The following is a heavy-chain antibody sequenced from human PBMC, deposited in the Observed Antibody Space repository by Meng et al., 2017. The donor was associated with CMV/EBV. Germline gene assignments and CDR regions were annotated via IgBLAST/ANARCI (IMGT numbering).Heavy chain of an antibody. Sequence: GESLKISCKGSGYSFTSYWIGWVRQMPGKGLEWMGIIYPGDSDTRYSPSFQGQVPISADKSISTAYLQWSSLKDSDTAMYYCARHLGPMCSGGSCNSLPSYYGMDVWGQGTTVTVSS. CDR3: ARHLGPMCSGGSCNSLPSYYGMDV. D-gene: IGHD2-15*01. CDR2: IYPGDSDT. J-gene: IGHJ6*02. V-gene: IGHV5-51*01. CDR1: GYSFTSYW.